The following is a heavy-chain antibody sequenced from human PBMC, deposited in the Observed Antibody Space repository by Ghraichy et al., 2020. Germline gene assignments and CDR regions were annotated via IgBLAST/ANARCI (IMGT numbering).Heavy chain of an antibody. CDR3: AKYCSSTSCYQYYYGMDV. V-gene: IGHV3-23*01. Sequence: LSLTCAASGFPFSSYAMSWVRQAPGKGLEWVSAISGSGGSTYYADSMKARFTISRDNSTNTLYLKMNSLRAEDTAVYYCAKYCSSTSCYQYYYGMDVWGQGTTVTVSS. CDR1: GFPFSSYA. CDR2: ISGSGGST. D-gene: IGHD2-2*01. J-gene: IGHJ6*02.